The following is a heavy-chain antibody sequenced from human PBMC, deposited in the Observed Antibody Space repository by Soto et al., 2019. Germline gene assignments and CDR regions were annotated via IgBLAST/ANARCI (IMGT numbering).Heavy chain of an antibody. CDR3: ARAARFLEWLSPSDYYYYYGMDV. D-gene: IGHD3-3*01. V-gene: IGHV1-69*12. J-gene: IGHJ6*02. CDR2: IIPIFGTA. CDR1: GGTFSSYA. Sequence: QVQLVQSGAEVKKPGSSVKVSCKASGGTFSSYAISWVRQAPGQGLEWMGGIIPIFGTANYAQKFQGRVTITGDESTSTAYMELSSLRSEDTAVYYCARAARFLEWLSPSDYYYYYGMDVWGQGTTVTVSS.